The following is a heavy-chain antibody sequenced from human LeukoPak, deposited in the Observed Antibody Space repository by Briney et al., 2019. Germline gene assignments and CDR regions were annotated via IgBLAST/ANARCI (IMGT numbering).Heavy chain of an antibody. D-gene: IGHD3-10*01. Sequence: SETLSLTCTVSGGSISSSSYYWGWIRQPPGKGLEWIGSIYYSGSTYYNPSLKSRVTISVDTSKNQFSLKLSSVTAADTAVYYCARHFFPSDSGSFRTPFDYWGQGALVTVSS. CDR3: ARHFFPSDSGSFRTPFDY. V-gene: IGHV4-39*01. CDR2: IYYSGST. CDR1: GGSISSSSYY. J-gene: IGHJ4*02.